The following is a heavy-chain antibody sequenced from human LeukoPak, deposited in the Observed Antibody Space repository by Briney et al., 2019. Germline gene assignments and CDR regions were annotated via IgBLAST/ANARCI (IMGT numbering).Heavy chain of an antibody. J-gene: IGHJ4*02. Sequence: SGGSLRLSCSASGFTFSSYWMHWVRQAPGKGLVWVSRINSDGSSTSYADSVKGRFTISGHNAKNTLYLQMNRLRAEDTAVYYCARGGAAMAYHWGQGTLVTVSS. V-gene: IGHV3-74*01. CDR2: INSDGSST. CDR3: ARGGAAMAYH. CDR1: GFTFSSYW. D-gene: IGHD5-18*01.